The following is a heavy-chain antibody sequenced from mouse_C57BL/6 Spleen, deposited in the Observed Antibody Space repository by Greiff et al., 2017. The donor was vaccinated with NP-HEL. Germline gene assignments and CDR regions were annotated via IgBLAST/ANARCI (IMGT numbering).Heavy chain of an antibody. D-gene: IGHD3-3*01. CDR3: AREWTAFDY. CDR2: IDPSDSYT. CDR1: GYTFTSYW. V-gene: IGHV1-69*01. Sequence: VQLQQPGAELVMPGASVKLSCKASGYTFTSYWMNWVKQRPGQGLEWIGEIDPSDSYTNYNQKFKGKSTLTVDKSSSTAYMQLSSLTSEDSAVYYCAREWTAFDYWGQGTTLTVSS. J-gene: IGHJ2*01.